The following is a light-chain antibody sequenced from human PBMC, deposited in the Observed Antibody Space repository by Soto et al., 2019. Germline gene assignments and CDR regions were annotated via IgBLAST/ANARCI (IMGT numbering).Light chain of an antibody. Sequence: QSVLTQPPSVSGAPGQRVTISCTGSSSNIGAGYDVHWYQQLPGTAPKLLIYGNSNRPSGVPDRFSGSKSGTSASLAITGVQDEDEADYYRTSYASTLSAHYVLGTGTK. CDR2: GNS. J-gene: IGLJ1*01. CDR3: TSYASTLSAHYV. V-gene: IGLV1-40*01. CDR1: SSNIGAGYD.